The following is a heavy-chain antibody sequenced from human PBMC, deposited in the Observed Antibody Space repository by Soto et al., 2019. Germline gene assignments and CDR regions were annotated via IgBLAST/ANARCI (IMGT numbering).Heavy chain of an antibody. D-gene: IGHD6-6*01. J-gene: IGHJ4*02. V-gene: IGHV1-2*04. Sequence: ASVKVSCKASGYTFTGYYMHWVRQAPGQGLEWMGWINPNSGGTNYAQKFQGWVTMTRDTSISTAYMELSRLRSDDTAVYYCARGPPYSSSSGGEFDYWGQGTLVTVSS. CDR3: ARGPPYSSSSGGEFDY. CDR2: INPNSGGT. CDR1: GYTFTGYY.